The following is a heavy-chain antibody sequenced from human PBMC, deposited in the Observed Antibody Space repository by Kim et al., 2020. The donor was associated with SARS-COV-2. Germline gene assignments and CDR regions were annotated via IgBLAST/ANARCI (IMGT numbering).Heavy chain of an antibody. CDR1: GGSISSSSYY. D-gene: IGHD5-18*01. J-gene: IGHJ5*02. V-gene: IGHV4-39*01. Sequence: SETLSLTCIVSGGSISSSSYYWGWIRQPPGKGLEWIGSIYYSGSTYYNPSLKSRVTISVDTSKNQFSLKLSSVTAADTAVYYCARHGSYGKRNWFDPWGQGTLVTVSS. CDR2: IYYSGST. CDR3: ARHGSYGKRNWFDP.